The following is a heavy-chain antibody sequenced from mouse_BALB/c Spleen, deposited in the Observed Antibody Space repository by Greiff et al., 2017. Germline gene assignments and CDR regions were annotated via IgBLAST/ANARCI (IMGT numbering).Heavy chain of an antibody. J-gene: IGHJ1*01. CDR2: ISSGSSTI. V-gene: IGHV5-17*02. D-gene: IGHD2-3*01. Sequence: EVQLVESGGGLVQPGGSRKLSCAASGFTFSSFGMHWVRQAPEKGLEWVAYISSGSSTIYYADTVKGRFTISRDNPKNTLFLQMTSLRSEDTAMYYCARYGYYGGYFDVWGAGTTVTVSS. CDR1: GFTFSSFG. CDR3: ARYGYYGGYFDV.